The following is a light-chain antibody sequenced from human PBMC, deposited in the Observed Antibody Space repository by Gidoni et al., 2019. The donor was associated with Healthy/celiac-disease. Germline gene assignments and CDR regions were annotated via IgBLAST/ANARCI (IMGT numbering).Light chain of an antibody. J-gene: IGKJ1*01. CDR1: QSISSY. V-gene: IGKV1-39*01. Sequence: DIQMTQSPSSLFASVGDRVTITCRASQSISSYLNWYQQKPGKAPKLLIYAASSLQSGVPSRFSGSGSGTDFTLTISSLQPEDFATYYCQQSYSTPTTFXQXTKVEIK. CDR2: AAS. CDR3: QQSYSTPTT.